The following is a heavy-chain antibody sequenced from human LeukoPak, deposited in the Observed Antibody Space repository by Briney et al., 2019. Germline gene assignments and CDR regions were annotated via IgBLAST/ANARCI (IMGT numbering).Heavy chain of an antibody. CDR1: GYTFTGYY. Sequence: ASVKVSCKASGYTFTGYYMHWVRQAPGQGLEWMGWINPNSGGTNYAQKFQGRVTMTSDTSITTAYMELSRLRSDDTALYYCARGGSYSEYLQRWGQGTLVTVSS. CDR2: INPNSGGT. J-gene: IGHJ1*01. D-gene: IGHD1-26*01. V-gene: IGHV1-2*02. CDR3: ARGGSYSEYLQR.